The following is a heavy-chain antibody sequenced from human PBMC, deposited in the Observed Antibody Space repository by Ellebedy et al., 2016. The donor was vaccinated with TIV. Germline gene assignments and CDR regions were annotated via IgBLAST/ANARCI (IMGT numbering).Heavy chain of an antibody. V-gene: IGHV3-13*05. CDR1: GFTFSNYE. CDR3: ARGMATPGTIWYFDL. Sequence: GESLKLSCTASGFTFSNYEMHWVRQVTGKGLEWVSSIGISGDPYYPGSVKGRFTISRETAKNSLYLQMNSLRAGDTAVYYCARGMATPGTIWYFDLWGRGSLVTVSS. D-gene: IGHD4-23*01. J-gene: IGHJ2*01. CDR2: IGISGDP.